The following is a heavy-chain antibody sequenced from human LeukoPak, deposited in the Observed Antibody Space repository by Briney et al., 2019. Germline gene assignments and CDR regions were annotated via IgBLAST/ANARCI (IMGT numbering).Heavy chain of an antibody. CDR1: GGSFSGYS. D-gene: IGHD2-2*01. V-gene: IGHV4-34*01. J-gene: IGHJ4*02. CDR2: INHSGST. Sequence: SETLSLTCAVYGGSFSGYSWSWVRQPPGKRLEWVGEINHSGSTNYNPSLKSRVIISVDTSKNQFSLKLSSVTAADTAVYYCARGPQDCSSTSCYAADFGYWGQGTLVTVSS. CDR3: ARGPQDCSSTSCYAADFGY.